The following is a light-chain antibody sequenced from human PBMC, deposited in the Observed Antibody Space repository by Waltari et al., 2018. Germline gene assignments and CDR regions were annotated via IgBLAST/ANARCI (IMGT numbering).Light chain of an antibody. V-gene: IGKV3-15*01. CDR1: QSVRNN. CDR3: QQYNNWPPWT. CDR2: VAS. J-gene: IGKJ1*01. Sequence: EIVMTQSPATLSVSPGERATLSCRASQSVRNNLVWYQQKPGQAPRLLIYVASTRVTGIPARFSGSGSGTDFTLTISSLQSEDFAVYYCQQYNNWPPWTFGQGTKVEIK.